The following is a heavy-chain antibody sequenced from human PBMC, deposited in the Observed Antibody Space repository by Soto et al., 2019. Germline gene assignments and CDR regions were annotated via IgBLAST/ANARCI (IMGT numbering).Heavy chain of an antibody. CDR1: CGSIDNLDW. CDR3: ACIFSGGYSYGFYYYGMDV. J-gene: IGHJ6*02. D-gene: IGHD5-18*01. CDR2: TSHGGVT. Sequence: SEPMRLTCAVSCGSIDNLDWWRSVRQSTGKGLEWVGGTSHGGVTNYNPSLKGRVTISVDTSKNQFSLKLSSVTAADTAVYYCACIFSGGYSYGFYYYGMDVWGQGTTVTVSS. V-gene: IGHV4-4*02.